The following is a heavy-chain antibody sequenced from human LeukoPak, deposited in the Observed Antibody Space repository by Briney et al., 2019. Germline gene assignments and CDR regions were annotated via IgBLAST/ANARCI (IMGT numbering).Heavy chain of an antibody. J-gene: IGHJ4*02. D-gene: IGHD3-22*01. V-gene: IGHV3-7*01. CDR1: GFTFSNYW. CDR2: IKQDGSEK. CDR3: ARDYYYYDSSGYSYYFDY. Sequence: GGSLRLSCAVSGFTFSNYWMSWVRQAPGKGLEWVANIKQDGSEKYYVDSVKGRFTISRDSAKNSLYLQMNSLRAEDTAVYYCARDYYYYDSSGYSYYFDYWGQGTLVTVSS.